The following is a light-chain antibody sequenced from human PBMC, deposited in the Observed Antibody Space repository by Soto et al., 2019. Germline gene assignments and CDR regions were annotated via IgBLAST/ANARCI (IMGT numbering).Light chain of an antibody. Sequence: YELTQPPSVSVAPGKTARITCGGNNIGSKGVHWYQQKPGQAPVLVIYFDRERPSGIPERFTGSNSGNTATLTISRVEAGDEADYYCQVWDSKGVFGGGTKLTVL. CDR3: QVWDSKGV. J-gene: IGLJ3*02. V-gene: IGLV3-21*04. CDR1: NIGSKG. CDR2: FDR.